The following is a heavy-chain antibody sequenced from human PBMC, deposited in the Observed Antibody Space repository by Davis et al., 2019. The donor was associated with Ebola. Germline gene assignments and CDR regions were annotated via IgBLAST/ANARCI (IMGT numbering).Heavy chain of an antibody. V-gene: IGHV1-18*01. CDR1: GYTFTSSG. J-gene: IGHJ4*02. Sequence: AASVKVSCKASGYTFTSSGISWVRQAPGQGLEWMGWISAYNGNTNYAQKLQGRVTMTTDTSTSTAYMQLRSLRSDDTAVYYCVRVNYDFWSGYDYWGQGTLVTVSS. CDR3: VRVNYDFWSGYDY. D-gene: IGHD3-3*01. CDR2: ISAYNGNT.